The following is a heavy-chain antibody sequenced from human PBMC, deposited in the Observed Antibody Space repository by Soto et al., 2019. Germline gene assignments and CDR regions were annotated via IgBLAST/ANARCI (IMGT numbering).Heavy chain of an antibody. V-gene: IGHV3-23*01. CDR3: AREQGSSAYGFDY. CDR1: GFSLSSYA. D-gene: IGHD5-12*01. J-gene: IGHJ4*02. Sequence: GGSLRLSCVASGFSLSSYAMSWVRQSPGKGLEWVSAISGSGGSTYYADSVKGRFTISRDNDKNTVYLQLISLRAEDTAVYFCAREQGSSAYGFDYWGQGILVTVSS. CDR2: ISGSGGST.